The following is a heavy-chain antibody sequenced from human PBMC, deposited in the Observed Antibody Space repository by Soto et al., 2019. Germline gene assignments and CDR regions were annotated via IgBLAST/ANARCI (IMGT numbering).Heavy chain of an antibody. CDR2: IIPMYGPA. J-gene: IGHJ5*02. Sequence: QVPLVQSGAEVKKPGSSVTVSYKASGGTFSSYAIHWVRQAPGQGLEWMGGIIPMYGPAKYAQRFQGRVTITADESTTTVYMELTSLTSQDTAVYYCARVTSMVRGVIDNWFDPWGHGTLVTVSS. CDR1: GGTFSSYA. D-gene: IGHD3-10*01. CDR3: ARVTSMVRGVIDNWFDP. V-gene: IGHV1-69*01.